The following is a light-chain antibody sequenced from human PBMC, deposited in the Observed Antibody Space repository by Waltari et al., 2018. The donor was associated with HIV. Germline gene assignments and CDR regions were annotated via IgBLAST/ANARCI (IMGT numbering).Light chain of an antibody. J-gene: IGLJ2*01. CDR1: SSDVGGYNY. CDR2: EVS. Sequence: QSALTQPASVSGSPGQSITISCTGTSSDVGGYNYVSCYQQHPGKAPRLIIYEVSYRPSGGSNRFSRSKTDNTASLTISGLQTEDEADYYCSSYTSSYTVVFGGGTKLTVL. CDR3: SSYTSSYTVV. V-gene: IGLV2-14*01.